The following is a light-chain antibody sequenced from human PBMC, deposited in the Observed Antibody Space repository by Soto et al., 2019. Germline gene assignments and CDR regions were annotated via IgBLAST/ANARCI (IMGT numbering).Light chain of an antibody. CDR3: GSHAAGSTLI. V-gene: IGLV2-14*03. Sequence: SVLTQPASVSGSPGQSTTISCTGTSSDVGGYNEVSWYQQRPGKAPKLMIYDVSNRPSGVSNRFSASKSGNTASLTISGLRAADEAYYYCGSHAAGSTLIFGGGTKLTVL. J-gene: IGLJ2*01. CDR2: DVS. CDR1: SSDVGGYNE.